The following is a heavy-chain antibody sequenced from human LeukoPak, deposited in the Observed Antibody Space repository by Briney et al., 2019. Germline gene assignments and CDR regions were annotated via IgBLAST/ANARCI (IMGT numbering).Heavy chain of an antibody. J-gene: IGHJ4*02. D-gene: IGHD3-10*01. CDR3: TTAPLRGVIITGDDY. CDR2: IKSKTDGGTT. CDR1: GFTFRSYW. V-gene: IGHV3-15*01. Sequence: PGGSLRLSCAASGFTFRSYWMSWVRQAPGKGLEWVGRIKSKTDGGTTDYAAPVKGRFTISRDDSKNTLYLQMNSLKTEDTAVYYCTTAPLRGVIITGDDYWGQGTLVTVSS.